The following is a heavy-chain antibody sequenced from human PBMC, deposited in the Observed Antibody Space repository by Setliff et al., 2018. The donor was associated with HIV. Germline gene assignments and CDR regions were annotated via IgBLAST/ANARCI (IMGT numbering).Heavy chain of an antibody. CDR1: GGSFSGYY. Sequence: SETLSLTCAVYGGSFSGYYWSWIRQPPGKGLEWIGEINHSGGTNYNPSLKSRVTMSVDTSKNQFSLRLNSVTAADTAVYYCASDISPDDGYNRLHYFDYWGQGTLVTVSS. D-gene: IGHD5-12*01. V-gene: IGHV4-34*01. CDR2: INHSGGT. CDR3: ASDISPDDGYNRLHYFDY. J-gene: IGHJ4*02.